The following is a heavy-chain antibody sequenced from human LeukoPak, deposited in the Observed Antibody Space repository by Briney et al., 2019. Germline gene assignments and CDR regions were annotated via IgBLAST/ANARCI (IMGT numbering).Heavy chain of an antibody. J-gene: IGHJ5*02. V-gene: IGHV1-8*01. D-gene: IGHD6-6*01. CDR2: MNPNSGNT. CDR3: ARVAARGRGAVGGRNWFDP. CDR1: GYTFTSYD. Sequence: ASVKVSCTASGYTFTSYDINWVRQATGQGLEWMGWMNPNSGNTGYAQKFQGRVTMTRNTSISTAYMELSSLRSEDTAVYYCARVAARGRGAVGGRNWFDPWGQGTLVTVSS.